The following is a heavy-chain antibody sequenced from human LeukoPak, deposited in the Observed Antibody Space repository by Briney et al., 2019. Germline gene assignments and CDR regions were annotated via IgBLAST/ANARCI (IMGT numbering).Heavy chain of an antibody. CDR3: GRDPGGWYSEY. D-gene: IGHD6-19*01. V-gene: IGHV3-33*01. CDR1: GFSFRSYG. Sequence: GGSLRLSCAASGFSFRSYGMHWVRQAPGKGLEWVAVIWCDGSRKYYADSVKGRFTISRDNSKNTLYMQMNSLRAEDTAVYYCGRDPGGWYSEYWGQGTLVTVSS. J-gene: IGHJ4*02. CDR2: IWCDGSRK.